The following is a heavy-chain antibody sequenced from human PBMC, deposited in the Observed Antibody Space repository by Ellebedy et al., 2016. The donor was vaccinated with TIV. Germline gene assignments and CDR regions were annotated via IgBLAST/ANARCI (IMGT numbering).Heavy chain of an antibody. CDR2: IYYSGST. D-gene: IGHD6-19*01. CDR3: ARTYSSGWYDWFDP. CDR1: GGSISSYY. V-gene: IGHV4-59*01. Sequence: GSLRLXXTVSGGSISSYYWSWIRQPPGKRLEWIGYIYYSGSTNYNPSLKSRVTISVDTSKNQFSLKLSSVTAADTAVYYCARTYSSGWYDWFDPWGQGTLVTVSS. J-gene: IGHJ5*02.